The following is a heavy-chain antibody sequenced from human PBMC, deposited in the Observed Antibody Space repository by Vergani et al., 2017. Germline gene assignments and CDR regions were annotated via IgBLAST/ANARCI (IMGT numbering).Heavy chain of an antibody. Sequence: EGQLLESGGGLIQPGGSLRLSCAASGFTFNSYAMTWVRQAPGKGLEWVSGINNNGGSTYYADSVKGRFTISRDNSKNTLYLQMTDLRAEDTATYYCAKVCGSTSCPYGGGAFDVWGHGTIVTVSS. CDR2: INNNGGST. J-gene: IGHJ3*01. CDR1: GFTFNSYA. D-gene: IGHD2-2*01. CDR3: AKVCGSTSCPYGGGAFDV. V-gene: IGHV3-23*01.